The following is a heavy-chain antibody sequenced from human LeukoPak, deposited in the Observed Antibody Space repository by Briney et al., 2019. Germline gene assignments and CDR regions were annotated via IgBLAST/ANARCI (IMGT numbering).Heavy chain of an antibody. J-gene: IGHJ4*02. CDR3: AKDRGSGWYYFDY. CDR2: ISWNSGSI. Sequence: GGSLRLSCAASGFTFDDYAMHWVRQAPGKGLEWVSGISWNSGSIGYADFVKGRFTISRDNAKNSLYLQMNSLRAEDTALYYCAKDRGSGWYYFDYWGQGTLVTVSS. V-gene: IGHV3-9*01. CDR1: GFTFDDYA. D-gene: IGHD6-19*01.